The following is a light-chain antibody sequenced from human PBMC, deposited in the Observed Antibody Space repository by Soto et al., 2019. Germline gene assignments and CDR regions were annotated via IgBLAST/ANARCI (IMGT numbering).Light chain of an antibody. Sequence: EIVLTQSPGTLSLSPGNRDTLSCRASESVSRYLAWYQQKPGQAPRLLIYDASNKATGIPARFSGSGSGTDVTLAHTSLELEDFAVYYCQKRSNWPPTLGGGTKVEIK. CDR1: ESVSRY. CDR2: DAS. V-gene: IGKV3-11*01. CDR3: QKRSNWPPT. J-gene: IGKJ4*01.